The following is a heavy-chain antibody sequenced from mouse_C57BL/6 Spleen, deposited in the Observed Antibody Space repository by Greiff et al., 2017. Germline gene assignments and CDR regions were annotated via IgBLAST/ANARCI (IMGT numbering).Heavy chain of an antibody. V-gene: IGHV1-53*01. CDR3: ARGTTVVVGDYFDY. CDR1: GYTFTSYW. D-gene: IGHD1-1*01. CDR2: INPSNGGT. Sequence: QVQLQQPGTELVKPGASVKLSCKASGYTFTSYWMHWVKQRPGQGLEWIGNINPSNGGTNYNEKFKGKATFTADTSSNTAYMQLSSLTTEDSAIYYCARGTTVVVGDYFDYWGQGTTLTVAS. J-gene: IGHJ2*01.